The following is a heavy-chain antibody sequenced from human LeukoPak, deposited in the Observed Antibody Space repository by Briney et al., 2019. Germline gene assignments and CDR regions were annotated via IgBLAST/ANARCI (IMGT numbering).Heavy chain of an antibody. CDR3: ARDNGEGYFGSGSFDY. V-gene: IGHV3-30*04. Sequence: AGRSLRLSCAASGFAFSSYSMHWVRQVPGKGLDWVTRISYDASEKYYADSVKGRLTISRDNSKNTLHLQMNSLRTEDTALYYCARDNGEGYFGSGSFDYWGQGILVIVSS. D-gene: IGHD3-10*01. J-gene: IGHJ4*02. CDR1: GFAFSSYS. CDR2: ISYDASEK.